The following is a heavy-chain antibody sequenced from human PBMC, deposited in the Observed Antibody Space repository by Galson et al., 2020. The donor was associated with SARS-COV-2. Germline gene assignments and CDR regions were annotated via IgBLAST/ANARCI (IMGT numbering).Heavy chain of an antibody. CDR1: VGSISSGGYS. D-gene: IGHD5-18*01. Sequence: SETLSLTCAVSVGSISSGGYSWTWIRQPPGKGLEWIGYIYQSGATHYNPSLKSRLTISVDRSKNQLSLDLRSVSVADSAVYYCARRYTYGLSPYWYFDLWGRGTLVTVSS. V-gene: IGHV4-30-2*01. CDR3: ARRYTYGLSPYWYFDL. J-gene: IGHJ2*01. CDR2: IYQSGAT.